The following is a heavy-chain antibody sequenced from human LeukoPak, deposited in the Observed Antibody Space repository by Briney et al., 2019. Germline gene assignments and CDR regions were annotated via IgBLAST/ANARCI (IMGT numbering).Heavy chain of an antibody. CDR1: GYSFSTYA. V-gene: IGHV1-3*01. Sequence: ASVKVSCKASGYSFSTYAIHWVRQAPGQRLEWMGWINAGNGNTKYSQKFQDRVSMTRDTSASAAYMELSSLRSEDTAVYYCVRATTDYYYYYGMDVWGQGTTVTVSS. J-gene: IGHJ6*02. D-gene: IGHD1-14*01. CDR2: INAGNGNT. CDR3: VRATTDYYYYYGMDV.